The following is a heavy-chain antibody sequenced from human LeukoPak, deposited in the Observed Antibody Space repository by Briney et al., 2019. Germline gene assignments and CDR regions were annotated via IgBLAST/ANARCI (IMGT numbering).Heavy chain of an antibody. CDR3: AGGYGYCSSTSCSPRAGGYMDV. V-gene: IGHV4-39*07. J-gene: IGHJ6*03. CDR2: IYHSGST. CDR1: GGSISSSSYY. D-gene: IGHD2-2*03. Sequence: SETLSLTCTVSGGSISSSSYYWGWIRQPPGKGLEWIGSIYHSGSTYYNPSLKSRVTISVDTSKNQFSLKLSSVTAADTAVYYCAGGYGYCSSTSCSPRAGGYMDVWGKGTTVTVSS.